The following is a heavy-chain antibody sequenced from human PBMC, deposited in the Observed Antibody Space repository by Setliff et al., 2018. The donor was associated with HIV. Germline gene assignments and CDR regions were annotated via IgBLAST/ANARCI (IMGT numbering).Heavy chain of an antibody. Sequence: GGSLRLSCAASGFTFRTYGMHWVRQAPGKGLEWVAFISYGGNNEYYADSVKGRFTISRDNSKNTLYLQMDSLRPEDTAVYYCAKDLDIVVVPAAPDAFDIWGQGTMVTVSS. CDR2: ISYGGNNE. V-gene: IGHV3-30*18. CDR3: AKDLDIVVVPAAPDAFDI. D-gene: IGHD2-2*03. J-gene: IGHJ3*02. CDR1: GFTFRTYG.